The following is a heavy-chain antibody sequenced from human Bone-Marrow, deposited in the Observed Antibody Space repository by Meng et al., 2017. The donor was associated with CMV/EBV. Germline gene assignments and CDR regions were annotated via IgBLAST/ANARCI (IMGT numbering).Heavy chain of an antibody. V-gene: IGHV4-59*01. J-gene: IGHJ4*02. CDR1: GGSISSYY. CDR3: ARVSITIFGVVIFYYFDY. D-gene: IGHD3-3*01. CDR2: IYYSGST. Sequence: SETLSLTCTVSGGSISSYYWSWIRQPPGKGLEWIGYIYYSGSTNYNPSLKSRVTISVDTSKNQFSLKLSSVTAADTAVYYCARVSITIFGVVIFYYFDYWGPGTLVTGSS.